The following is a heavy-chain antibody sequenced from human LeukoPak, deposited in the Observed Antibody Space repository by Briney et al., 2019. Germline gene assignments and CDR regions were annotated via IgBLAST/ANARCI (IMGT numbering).Heavy chain of an antibody. D-gene: IGHD3-22*01. Sequence: SVKVSCKASGGTFSSYAISWVRQAPGQGLEWMGGIIPIFGTANYAQKFQGRVTITADESTSTAYMELSSLRSEDTAVYYCARVRVKTYYYDSSGYLPYYFDYWGQGTLVTVSS. CDR3: ARVRVKTYYYDSSGYLPYYFDY. V-gene: IGHV1-69*01. J-gene: IGHJ4*02. CDR2: IIPIFGTA. CDR1: GGTFSSYA.